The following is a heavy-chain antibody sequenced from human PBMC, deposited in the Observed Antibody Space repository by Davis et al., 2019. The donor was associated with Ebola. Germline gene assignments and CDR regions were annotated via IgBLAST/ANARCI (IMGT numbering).Heavy chain of an antibody. J-gene: IGHJ4*02. Sequence: GESLKISCAASGFSFSDAWMNWVRQAPGKGLEWVGRIKSKTDGGTTDYAAPVKDRFTISRDDSKNTLYLQMNSLRAEDTAVYYCAKTERGYWGQGTLVTVSS. V-gene: IGHV3-15*01. CDR2: IKSKTDGGTT. CDR3: AKTERGY. CDR1: GFSFSDAW.